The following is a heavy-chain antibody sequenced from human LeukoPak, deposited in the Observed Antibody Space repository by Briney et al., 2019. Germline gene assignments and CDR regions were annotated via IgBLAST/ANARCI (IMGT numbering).Heavy chain of an antibody. Sequence: PGGSLRLSCAASGFTFSSYAMSWVRQAPAKGLEWVSAISGSDASTHYADSVKGRFTISRDNSENTLYLQMNSLRADDTAVYYCAKHLSGWRFDYWGQGTLVTVSS. CDR1: GFTFSSYA. D-gene: IGHD6-19*01. CDR2: ISGSDAST. CDR3: AKHLSGWRFDY. V-gene: IGHV3-23*01. J-gene: IGHJ4*02.